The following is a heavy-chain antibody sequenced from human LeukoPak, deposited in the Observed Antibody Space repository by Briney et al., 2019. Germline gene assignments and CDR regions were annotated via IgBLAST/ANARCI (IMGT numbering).Heavy chain of an antibody. CDR1: GFTFGSYC. CDR3: AKDLVTWASGNWYFDL. V-gene: IGHV3-23*01. D-gene: IGHD2-21*02. CDR2: MSATGSDI. Sequence: GGSLRLSCAASGFTFGSYCMSWVRRAPGKGLQWVSTMSATGSDIHHADSVKGRFTISRDNSKNTLYLQMNSLRAEDTAVYYCAKDLVTWASGNWYFDLWGRGTLVTVSS. J-gene: IGHJ2*01.